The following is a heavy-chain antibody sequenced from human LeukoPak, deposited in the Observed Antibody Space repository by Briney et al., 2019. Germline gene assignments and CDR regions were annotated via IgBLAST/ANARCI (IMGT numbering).Heavy chain of an antibody. CDR3: ARDTSEVTQRYYFEY. V-gene: IGHV3-21*01. Sequence: GGSRRLSWAPSGFTLSGKRRNGVGQAPGRGREGVSPIISSSSYIYYADSVKGRFTISRDNAKNSLYLQMNSLRAEDTAVYYCARDTSEVTQRYYFEYWGQGTLVTVSS. D-gene: IGHD1-1*01. CDR1: GFTLSGKR. J-gene: IGHJ4*02. CDR2: IISSSSYI.